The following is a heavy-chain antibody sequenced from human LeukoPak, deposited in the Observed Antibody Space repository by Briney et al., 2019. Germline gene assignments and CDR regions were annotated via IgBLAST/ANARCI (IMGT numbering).Heavy chain of an antibody. J-gene: IGHJ3*02. CDR1: GGSISSGDYY. D-gene: IGHD3-22*01. CDR3: ARDRSYYYDSSGAFDI. CDR2: IYYSGST. V-gene: IGHV4-30-4*08. Sequence: SETLSLTCTVSGGSISSGDYYWSWIRQPPGKGLEWIGYIYYSGSTYYNPSLKSRVTISVDTSKSQFSLKLSSVTAADTAVYYCARDRSYYYDSSGAFDIWGQGTMVTVSS.